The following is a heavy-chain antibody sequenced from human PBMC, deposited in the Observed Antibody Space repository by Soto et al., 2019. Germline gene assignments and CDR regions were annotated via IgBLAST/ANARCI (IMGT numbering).Heavy chain of an antibody. D-gene: IGHD4-4*01. CDR3: ARGGDGYSNSFWSPKYNWFDP. J-gene: IGHJ5*02. CDR1: GYTFTGYY. Sequence: ASVKVSCKASGYTFTGYYMHWVRQAPGQGLEWMGWINPNSGGTNYAQNFQGWVTMTRDTSISTAYMELSRLRSEDTAVYYCARGGDGYSNSFWSPKYNWFDPWGQGTLVTVSS. CDR2: INPNSGGT. V-gene: IGHV1-2*04.